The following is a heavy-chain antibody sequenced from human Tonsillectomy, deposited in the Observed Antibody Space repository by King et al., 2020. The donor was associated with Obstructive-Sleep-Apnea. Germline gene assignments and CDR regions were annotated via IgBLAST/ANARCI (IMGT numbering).Heavy chain of an antibody. CDR3: AKDRVPASSIAARLYYYGMDV. J-gene: IGHJ6*02. CDR1: GFTFDDYA. V-gene: IGHV3-43D*03. D-gene: IGHD6-6*01. CDR2: ISWYGGST. Sequence: VQLVESGGVVVQPGGSLRLSCAASGFTFDDYAMHWVRQAPGKGLEWVSLISWYGGSTYYADAVKGRFTISRDNSKHSLYLQMNSLRAEDTALYYCAKDRVPASSIAARLYYYGMDVWGQGTTVTVSS.